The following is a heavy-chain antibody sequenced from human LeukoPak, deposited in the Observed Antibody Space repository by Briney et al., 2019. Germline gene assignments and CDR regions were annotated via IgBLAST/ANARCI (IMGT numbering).Heavy chain of an antibody. V-gene: IGHV4-59*01. J-gene: IGHJ4*02. CDR2: IYYSGST. CDR1: GGSISSYY. D-gene: IGHD3-3*01. CDR3: ARSRGEVLRFLEWPFDY. Sequence: SETLSLTCTVSGGSISSYYWSWIRQPPGKGLEWIGYIYYSGSTNYNPSLKSRVTISVDTSKNQFSLKLSSVTAADTAVYYCARSRGEVLRFLEWPFDYWGQGTLVTVSS.